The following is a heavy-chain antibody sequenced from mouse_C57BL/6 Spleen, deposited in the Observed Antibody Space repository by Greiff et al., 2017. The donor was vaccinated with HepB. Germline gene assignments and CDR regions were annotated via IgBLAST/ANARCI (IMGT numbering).Heavy chain of an antibody. CDR2: IHPNSGST. CDR1: DYTFTSYW. J-gene: IGHJ2*01. CDR3: AREDYGSNYPYFDY. V-gene: IGHV1-64*01. D-gene: IGHD1-1*01. Sequence: QVQLQQPGAELVKPGASVKLSCKASDYTFTSYWMHWVKQRPGQGLEWIGMIHPNSGSTNYNEKFKSKATLTVDKSSSPAYMQLSSLTSEDSAVYYCAREDYGSNYPYFDYWGQGTTLTVSS.